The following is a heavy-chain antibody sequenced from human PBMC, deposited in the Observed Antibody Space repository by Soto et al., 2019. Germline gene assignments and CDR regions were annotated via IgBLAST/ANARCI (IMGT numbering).Heavy chain of an antibody. CDR2: IVPSDSYT. D-gene: IGHD3-22*01. CDR3: ASHDSSGFYYWFMDV. Sequence: GESLKISCKGSGYSFRSYWISWVRQMPGKGLEWMGRIVPSDSYTNYSPSFQGHVTISVDKSIGTAYLQWSSLKASDTAMYYCASHDSSGFYYWFMDVWGQGTTVTVSS. V-gene: IGHV5-10-1*01. CDR1: GYSFRSYW. J-gene: IGHJ6*02.